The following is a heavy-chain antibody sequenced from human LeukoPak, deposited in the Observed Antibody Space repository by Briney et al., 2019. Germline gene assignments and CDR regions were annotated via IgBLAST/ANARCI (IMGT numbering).Heavy chain of an antibody. CDR1: GDSIFTNNVA. CDR3: ARGKYTSFDN. CDR2: TYFRSKWSF. Sequence: SQTLSLTCAISGDSIFTNNVAWNWIRQSPSRGLEWLGRTYFRSKWSFDYAVSVKSRITINADTSKNQFSLQLSSVTPEDTAVYYCARGKYTSFDNWGQGTLVTVSS. J-gene: IGHJ4*02. D-gene: IGHD6-6*01. V-gene: IGHV6-1*01.